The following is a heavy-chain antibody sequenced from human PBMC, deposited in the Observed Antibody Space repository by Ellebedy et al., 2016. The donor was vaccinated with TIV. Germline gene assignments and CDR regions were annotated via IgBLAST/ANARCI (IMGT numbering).Heavy chain of an antibody. CDR3: ARTYGSGSYFDY. J-gene: IGHJ4*02. V-gene: IGHV4-59*01. Sequence: SETLSLXXTVSGGSISSYYWSWIRQPPGKGLEWIGYIYYSGSTNYNPSLKSRVTISVDTSKNQFSLKLSSVTAADTAVYYCARTYGSGSYFDYWGQGTLVTVSS. CDR2: IYYSGST. CDR1: GGSISSYY. D-gene: IGHD3-10*01.